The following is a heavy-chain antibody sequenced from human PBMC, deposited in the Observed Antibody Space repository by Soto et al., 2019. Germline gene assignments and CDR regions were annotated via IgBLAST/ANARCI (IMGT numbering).Heavy chain of an antibody. J-gene: IGHJ5*02. CDR2: INAGNANT. Sequence: QVQLVQSGAEVKKPGASVILSCKASGYTFTSYAMHWLRQAPGQRLEWMGWINAGNANTKYSQKFQGRVTITRDTSATTAYMELSSLRSEDTAVYYCARGISGFDPLGQGTLVTVSS. D-gene: IGHD6-25*01. V-gene: IGHV1-3*01. CDR3: ARGISGFDP. CDR1: GYTFTSYA.